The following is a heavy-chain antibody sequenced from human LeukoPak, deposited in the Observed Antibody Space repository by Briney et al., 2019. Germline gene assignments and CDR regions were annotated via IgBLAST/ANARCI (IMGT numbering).Heavy chain of an antibody. CDR1: GFTFSNAW. CDR3: TTDIVVLDPGY. D-gene: IGHD2-21*01. Sequence: GGSLRLSCAASGFTFSNAWMSWVRPAPGKGLEWVGRIKSKTDGGTTDYAAPVKGRFTISRDDSKNTLYLQMNSLKTEDTAVYYCTTDIVVLDPGYWGQGTLVTVSS. CDR2: IKSKTDGGTT. V-gene: IGHV3-15*01. J-gene: IGHJ4*02.